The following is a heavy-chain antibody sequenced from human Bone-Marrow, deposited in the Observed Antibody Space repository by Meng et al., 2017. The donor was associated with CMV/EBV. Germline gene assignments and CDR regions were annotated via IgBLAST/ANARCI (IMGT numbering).Heavy chain of an antibody. D-gene: IGHD2-2*01. CDR1: GFTFSSYA. CDR3: VKGRDFCSSTSCYGWGVALDI. V-gene: IGHV3-23*01. J-gene: IGHJ3*02. Sequence: GGSLRLSCVASGFTFSSYAMKWVRQAPGKGLEWVSDADSVKGRFTISRDNSKNTLYLQMNSLRGEDTAVYYCVKGRDFCSSTSCYGWGVALDIWGQGTMVTVS.